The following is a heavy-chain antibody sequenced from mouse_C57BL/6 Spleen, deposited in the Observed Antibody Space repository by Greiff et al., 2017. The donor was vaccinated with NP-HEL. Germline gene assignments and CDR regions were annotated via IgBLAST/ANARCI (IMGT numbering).Heavy chain of an antibody. D-gene: IGHD1-1*01. CDR2: IHPNSGST. CDR1: GYTFTSYW. J-gene: IGHJ2*01. V-gene: IGHV1-64*01. CDR3: ASWDGSSLYYFDY. Sequence: QVQLQQPGAELVKPGASVKLSCKASGYTFTSYWMHWVKQRPGQGLEWIGMIHPNSGSTNYNEKFKSKATLTVDKSSSTAYMQLSSLTSEDSAVYYCASWDGSSLYYFDYWGQGTTLTVSS.